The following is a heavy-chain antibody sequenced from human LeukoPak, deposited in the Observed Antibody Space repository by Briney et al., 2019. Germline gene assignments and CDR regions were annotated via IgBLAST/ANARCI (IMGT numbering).Heavy chain of an antibody. J-gene: IGHJ4*02. Sequence: GSVKVSFKASGYTFTSYGISWVRQAPGQGLEWMGWISAYNGNTNYAQKLQGRVTMTTDTSTSTAYMELRSLRSDDTAVYYCARDPPSIAALDYWGQGTLVTVSS. CDR3: ARDPPSIAALDY. D-gene: IGHD6-6*01. CDR2: ISAYNGNT. CDR1: GYTFTSYG. V-gene: IGHV1-18*01.